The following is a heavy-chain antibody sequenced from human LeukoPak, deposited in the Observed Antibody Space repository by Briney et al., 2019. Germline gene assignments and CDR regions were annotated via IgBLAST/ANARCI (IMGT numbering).Heavy chain of an antibody. V-gene: IGHV4-59*08. CDR3: ARHGSRALSSAGALDI. J-gene: IGHJ3*02. D-gene: IGHD1-26*01. Sequence: PSETLSLTCIVSGGSINSHYWSWIRQPPGKGLEWIGDIHYTGTTKYNPSVKSRVTISIDTSKNQFSLELSSVTATDTAVYFCARHGSRALSSAGALDIWGQGTMVTVSS. CDR2: IHYTGTT. CDR1: GGSINSHY.